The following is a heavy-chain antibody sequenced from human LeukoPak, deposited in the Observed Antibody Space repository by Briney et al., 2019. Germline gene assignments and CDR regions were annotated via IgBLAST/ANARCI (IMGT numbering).Heavy chain of an antibody. D-gene: IGHD5-18*01. J-gene: IGHJ3*02. CDR2: IYYSGST. CDR1: GGSFSGYY. Sequence: KPSETLSLTCAVYGGSFSGYYWSWIRQHPGKGLEWIGYIYYSGSTYYNPSLKSRVTISVDTSKNQFSLKLSSVTAADTAVYYCARDGGYSYGGFDAFDIWGQGTMVTVSS. CDR3: ARDGGYSYGGFDAFDI. V-gene: IGHV4-31*11.